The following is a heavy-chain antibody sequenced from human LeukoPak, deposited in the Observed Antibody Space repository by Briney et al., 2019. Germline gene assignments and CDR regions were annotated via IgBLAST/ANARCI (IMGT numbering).Heavy chain of an antibody. Sequence: GGSLRLSCAASGFTFSSYWMSWVRQAPGKGLEWVANIKQDGSEKYYADSVKGRFTISRDNAKSSLYLQLDSLRAEDTAVYYCARDLIGGNAYDYWGQGALVTVSS. CDR2: IKQDGSEK. D-gene: IGHD2-15*01. V-gene: IGHV3-7*01. CDR3: ARDLIGGNAYDY. CDR1: GFTFSSYW. J-gene: IGHJ4*02.